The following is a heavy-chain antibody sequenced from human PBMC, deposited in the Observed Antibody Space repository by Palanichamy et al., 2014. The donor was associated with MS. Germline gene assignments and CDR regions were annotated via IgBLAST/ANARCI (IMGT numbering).Heavy chain of an antibody. D-gene: IGHD3-3*01. CDR1: GFTFVSYV. Sequence: EVQLLESGGGLVQPGGSLRLSCAASGFTFVSYVMRWVRQAPGKGLEWVSGISGDGERTYYADSVKGRFTISRDNSKNTLYLQMNSLRAEDTAVYYCANADFWSGYYRDYWGQGTLVTVSS. CDR3: ANADFWSGYYRDY. CDR2: ISGDGERT. V-gene: IGHV3-23*01. J-gene: IGHJ4*02.